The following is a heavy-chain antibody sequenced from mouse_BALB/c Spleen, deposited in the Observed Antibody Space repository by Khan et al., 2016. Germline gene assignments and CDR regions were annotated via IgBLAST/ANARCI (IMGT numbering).Heavy chain of an antibody. CDR1: GYSISSGYS. CDR3: TRGDANGSGY. J-gene: IGHJ2*01. D-gene: IGHD1-1*01. V-gene: IGHV3-1*02. CDR2: IHYSGST. Sequence: EVQLQESGPDLVKPSQSLSLTCTVTGYSISSGYSWHWIRQFPGNKLEWMAYIHYSGSTNYNPSLKSRISITRDTSKNQFFLQLISVTTEDTATYCCTRGDANGSGYWGQGTTLTVSA.